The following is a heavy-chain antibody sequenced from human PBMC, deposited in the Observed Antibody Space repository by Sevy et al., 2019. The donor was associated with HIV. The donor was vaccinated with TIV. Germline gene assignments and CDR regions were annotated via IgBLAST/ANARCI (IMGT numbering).Heavy chain of an antibody. Sequence: GGSLRLSCAASGPTFSAYHMYWVRQAPGKGLEWVAFVRYDGSNKYYADSVKGRFTISRDNSKNTLYLQMDSLRTEDTAIYYCAKDMGLVVFDSWGQGTLVTVSS. CDR3: AKDMGLVVFDS. J-gene: IGHJ4*02. CDR2: VRYDGSNK. CDR1: GPTFSAYH. V-gene: IGHV3-30*02. D-gene: IGHD6-6*01.